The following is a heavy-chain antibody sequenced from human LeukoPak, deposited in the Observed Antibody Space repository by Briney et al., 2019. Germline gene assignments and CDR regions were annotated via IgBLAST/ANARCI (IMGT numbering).Heavy chain of an antibody. CDR2: IYYSGST. CDR1: GGSISSYY. J-gene: IGHJ1*01. V-gene: IGHV4-59*01. Sequence: PSETLSLTCTVSGGSISSYYWSWIRQPPGKGLEWIGYIYYSGSTNYNPSLKSRVTISVDTSKNQFSLKLSSVTAADTAVYYCARGSSGWTLGGAEYFQHWGQGTLVTVSS. D-gene: IGHD6-19*01. CDR3: ARGSSGWTLGGAEYFQH.